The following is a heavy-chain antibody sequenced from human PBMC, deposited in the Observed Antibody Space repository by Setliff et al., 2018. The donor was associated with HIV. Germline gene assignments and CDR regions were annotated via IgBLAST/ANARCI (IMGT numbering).Heavy chain of an antibody. J-gene: IGHJ4*02. CDR3: ARRDLWFGESQNFDY. Sequence: PSETLSLTCTVSGGSISSSSYYWGWIRQPPGKGLEWIGSIYYSGSTYYNPSLKSRVTISVDTSKNQFSLKLSSVTAADTAVYYCARRDLWFGESQNFDYWGQGTLGTVSS. D-gene: IGHD3-10*01. CDR2: IYYSGST. V-gene: IGHV4-39*01. CDR1: GGSISSSSYY.